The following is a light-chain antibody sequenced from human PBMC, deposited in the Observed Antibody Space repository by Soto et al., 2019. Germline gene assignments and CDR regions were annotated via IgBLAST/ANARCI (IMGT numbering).Light chain of an antibody. CDR3: QQYGSSLPWT. Sequence: EIVLTQSPGTLSLSPGERATLSCRASQSVSSSYLAWYQQKPGQAPRLLIYGASSRATGIPDRFSGSGSGTDFTLTISRLEPEDFAVYYCQQYGSSLPWTFGQGTKVEIE. CDR2: GAS. V-gene: IGKV3-20*01. J-gene: IGKJ1*01. CDR1: QSVSSSY.